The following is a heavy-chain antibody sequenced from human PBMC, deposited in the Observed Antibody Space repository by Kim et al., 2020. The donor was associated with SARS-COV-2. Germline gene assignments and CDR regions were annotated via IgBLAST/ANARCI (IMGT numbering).Heavy chain of an antibody. J-gene: IGHJ6*02. CDR1: GGSISSSSYY. Sequence: SETLSLTCTVSGGSISSSSYYWGWIRQPPGKRLEWIGSIYYSGSTYYNPSLKSRVTISVDTAKNQFSLQLSSVTAADTAVYYCAREVQLRYFDWSYYYYGMDVWGQGTTVTVSS. D-gene: IGHD3-9*01. V-gene: IGHV4-39*01. CDR2: IYYSGST. CDR3: AREVQLRYFDWSYYYYGMDV.